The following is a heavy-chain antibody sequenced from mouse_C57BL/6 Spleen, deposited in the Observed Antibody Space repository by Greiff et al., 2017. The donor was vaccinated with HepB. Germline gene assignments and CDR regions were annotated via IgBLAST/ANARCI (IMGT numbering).Heavy chain of an antibody. CDR3: ARRANWDQGYYFDY. V-gene: IGHV1-26*01. J-gene: IGHJ2*01. CDR1: GYTFTDYY. CDR2: INPNNGGT. Sequence: VQLQQSGPELVKPGASVKISCKASGYTFTDYYMNWVKQSHGKSLEWIGDINPNNGGTSYNQKFKGKATLTVDKSSSTAYMELRSLTSEDSAVYYCARRANWDQGYYFDYWGQGTTLTVSS. D-gene: IGHD4-1*01.